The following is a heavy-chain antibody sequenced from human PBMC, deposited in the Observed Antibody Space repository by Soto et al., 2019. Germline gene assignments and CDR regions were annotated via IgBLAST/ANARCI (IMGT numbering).Heavy chain of an antibody. D-gene: IGHD1-26*01. CDR2: IYPSGST. CDR1: GGSISSGGYS. Sequence: QLQLQESGSGLVKPSQTLSLTCAVSGGSISSGGYSWSWIRQPPGKGLEWIGYIYPSGSTYYHPSLKSRVTISVDRSKTHFSLKLGSVTAADTAVYYCARGALAGGYEYWGQGTLVTVSS. J-gene: IGHJ4*02. V-gene: IGHV4-30-2*01. CDR3: ARGALAGGYEY.